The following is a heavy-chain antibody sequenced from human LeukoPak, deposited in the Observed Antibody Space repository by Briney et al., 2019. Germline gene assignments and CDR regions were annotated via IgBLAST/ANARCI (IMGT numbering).Heavy chain of an antibody. CDR1: GYSFTGYY. Sequence: ASVKVSCKASGYSFTGYYIHWVRQAPGQGLEWMGWINPNSGGTNYAQKFQGRVTMTRDTSISTAYMELSSLRSEDTAVYYCVRGPPSRYNWNYEDYWGQGTLVTVSS. CDR3: VRGPPSRYNWNYEDY. D-gene: IGHD1-7*01. J-gene: IGHJ4*02. V-gene: IGHV1-2*02. CDR2: INPNSGGT.